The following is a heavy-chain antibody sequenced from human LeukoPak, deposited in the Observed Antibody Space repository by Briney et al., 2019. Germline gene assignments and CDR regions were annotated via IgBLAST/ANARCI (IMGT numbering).Heavy chain of an antibody. CDR2: ISGSGGTT. J-gene: IGHJ3*02. CDR3: AKSRSAYPRVDGSDM. Sequence: GGSLRLSCAASGFTFSTYAMSWVRQAPGKGLEWVSAISGSGGTTYNADSVKGRFTISRDNSKSTLYLQMNSLRAEDTALYYCAKSRSAYPRVDGSDMWGQGTMVTVSS. CDR1: GFTFSTYA. V-gene: IGHV3-23*01. D-gene: IGHD3-3*01.